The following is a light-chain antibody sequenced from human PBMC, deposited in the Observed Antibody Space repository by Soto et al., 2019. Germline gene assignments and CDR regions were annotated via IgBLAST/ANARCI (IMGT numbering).Light chain of an antibody. V-gene: IGLV2-8*01. J-gene: IGLJ3*02. Sequence: QSALTQPPPASGSPGQSVTISCTGTSSDIGGYNYVSWYQQHPGKAPKLMIYEVSKRPSGVPDRFSGSKSGNTASLTVSGLQAEDEADYYCSSYAGSNYWVFGGGTKLTVL. CDR1: SSDIGGYNY. CDR2: EVS. CDR3: SSYAGSNYWV.